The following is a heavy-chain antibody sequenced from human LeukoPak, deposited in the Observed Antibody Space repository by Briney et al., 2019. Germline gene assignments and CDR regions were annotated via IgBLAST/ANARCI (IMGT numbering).Heavy chain of an antibody. Sequence: PGGSLRLSCAASAFTFSSYAMSWVRQAPGKGLEWVSIISDSGDSTYYADSVKGRFTISRDNSKNTLYLQMNSLRAEDTAVYYCAKYRDGYNVGFDYWGQGTLVTVSS. D-gene: IGHD5-24*01. J-gene: IGHJ4*02. V-gene: IGHV3-23*01. CDR3: AKYRDGYNVGFDY. CDR1: AFTFSSYA. CDR2: ISDSGDST.